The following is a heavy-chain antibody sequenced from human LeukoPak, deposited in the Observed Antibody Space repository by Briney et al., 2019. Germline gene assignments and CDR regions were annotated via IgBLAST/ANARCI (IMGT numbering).Heavy chain of an antibody. J-gene: IGHJ4*02. D-gene: IGHD4-17*01. CDR1: GYRFTSYW. Sequence: GESLKISCKGSGYRFTSYWIGWVRQMPGKGREWMGIIYPDDSDTRDSPSFQGQVTISADKSISTAYLQWSSLKASDTAMYYCARVYDYDSHFDYWGQGTLVTVSS. V-gene: IGHV5-51*01. CDR2: IYPDDSDT. CDR3: ARVYDYDSHFDY.